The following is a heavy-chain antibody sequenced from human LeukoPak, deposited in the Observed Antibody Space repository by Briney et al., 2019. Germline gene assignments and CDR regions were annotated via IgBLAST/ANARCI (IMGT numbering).Heavy chain of an antibody. CDR3: AREGGSGSYYPPYYYYYYMDV. V-gene: IGHV4-38-2*02. CDR1: GYSISSGYY. D-gene: IGHD3-10*01. Sequence: SETLSLTCTVSGYSISSGYYWGWIRQPPGKGLEWIGSIYHSGSTYYNPSLKSRVTISVDTSKNQFSLQLNSVTPEDTAVYYCAREGGSGSYYPPYYYYYYMDVWGKGTTVTISS. CDR2: IYHSGST. J-gene: IGHJ6*03.